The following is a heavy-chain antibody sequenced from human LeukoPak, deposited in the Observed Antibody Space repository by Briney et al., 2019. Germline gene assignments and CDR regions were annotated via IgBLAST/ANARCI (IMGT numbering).Heavy chain of an antibody. D-gene: IGHD1-1*01. CDR1: GDSISSSGYY. CDR3: VTTGTTTVMTVDY. Sequence: SETLSLTCTVSGDSISSSGYYWGWIRQPPGKGLEWIGSIYYSGSTYYNPSLKSRVTMSVDTSKNQFSLKLSSVTAADTAVYYCVTTGTTTVMTVDYWGQGTLVTVSS. CDR2: IYYSGST. V-gene: IGHV4-39*01. J-gene: IGHJ4*02.